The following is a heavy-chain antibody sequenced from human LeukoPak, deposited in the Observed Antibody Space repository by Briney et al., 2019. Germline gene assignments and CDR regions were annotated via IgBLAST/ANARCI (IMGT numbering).Heavy chain of an antibody. D-gene: IGHD3-22*01. J-gene: IGHJ5*02. CDR1: GGSISDYY. CDR3: ARVRYDSSGYYPSWFDP. Sequence: SETLSLTCTVSGGSISDYYWNWMRQPPGKGLEWIGYIYYSGSTNYNPSLKSRVTISVDTSKNQFSLKLSSVTPADTAVYYCARVRYDSSGYYPSWFDPWGQGTLVTVSS. V-gene: IGHV4-59*01. CDR2: IYYSGST.